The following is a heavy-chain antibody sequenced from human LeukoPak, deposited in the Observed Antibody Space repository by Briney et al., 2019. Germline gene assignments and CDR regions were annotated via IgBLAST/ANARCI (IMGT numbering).Heavy chain of an antibody. Sequence: GGSLRLSCAASGFTFSSYSMNWVRQAPGKGLEWVSSISSSSSYIYYADSVKGRFTISRDNAKNSLYLQMNSLRAEDTAVYYCARDHYSSSWYGVDAFDIWGQGTMVTVSS. D-gene: IGHD6-13*01. CDR3: ARDHYSSSWYGVDAFDI. J-gene: IGHJ3*02. CDR1: GFTFSSYS. CDR2: ISSSSSYI. V-gene: IGHV3-21*01.